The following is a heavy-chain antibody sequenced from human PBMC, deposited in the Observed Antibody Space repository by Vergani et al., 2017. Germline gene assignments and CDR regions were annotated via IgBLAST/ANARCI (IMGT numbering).Heavy chain of an antibody. J-gene: IGHJ4*02. CDR3: ARETYSSGWYFDY. CDR1: GFTFSSYS. V-gene: IGHV3-48*04. Sequence: EVQLVESGGGLVQPVGSLRLSCAASGFTFSSYSMNWVRQAPGKGLEWVSYISSSSSTIYYADSVKGRFTISRDNAKNSLYLQMNSLRAEDTAVYYCARETYSSGWYFDYWGQGTLVTVSS. D-gene: IGHD6-19*01. CDR2: ISSSSSTI.